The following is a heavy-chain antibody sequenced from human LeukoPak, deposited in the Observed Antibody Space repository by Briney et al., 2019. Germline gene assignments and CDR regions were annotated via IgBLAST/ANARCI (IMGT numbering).Heavy chain of an antibody. CDR3: AREAYDSSGYLYYFDY. CDR2: IYSGGST. Sequence: GGSLRLSCAVSGFTVSSNYMSWVRQAPGKGLEWVSVIYSGGSTYYADSVKGRFTISRDNSKNTLFLQMNSLRAEDTAVYSCAREAYDSSGYLYYFDYWGQGTLVTVSS. V-gene: IGHV3-66*01. CDR1: GFTVSSNY. J-gene: IGHJ4*02. D-gene: IGHD3-22*01.